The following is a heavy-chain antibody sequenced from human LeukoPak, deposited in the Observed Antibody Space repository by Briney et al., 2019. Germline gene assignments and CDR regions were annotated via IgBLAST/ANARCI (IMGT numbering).Heavy chain of an antibody. CDR1: GFTFSSYG. Sequence: PGGSLRLSCAASGFTFSSYGMHWVRQAPGKGLEWVALISYDGSNKYYADSVKGRFTISRENAKNSLYLQMNSLRAGDTAVYYCARGNYYYFDYWGQGTLVTVSS. D-gene: IGHD3-10*01. CDR3: ARGNYYYFDY. J-gene: IGHJ4*02. CDR2: ISYDGSNK. V-gene: IGHV3-30*03.